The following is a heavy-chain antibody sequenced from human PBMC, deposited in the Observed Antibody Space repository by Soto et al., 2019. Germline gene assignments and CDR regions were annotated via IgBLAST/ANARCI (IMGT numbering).Heavy chain of an antibody. CDR2: INPSVGTT. Sequence: GASVTVSCKASGYTFTSYYMHWVRQPPGQGPEWMGMINPSVGTTSYAQQFQGRVTLTADESTSTAYMELSSLRSEDTAVYDCATRTRDSSGYYRPYYYYGMDVWGQGTTVTVSS. CDR3: ATRTRDSSGYYRPYYYYGMDV. CDR1: GYTFTSYY. V-gene: IGHV1-46*01. J-gene: IGHJ6*02. D-gene: IGHD3-22*01.